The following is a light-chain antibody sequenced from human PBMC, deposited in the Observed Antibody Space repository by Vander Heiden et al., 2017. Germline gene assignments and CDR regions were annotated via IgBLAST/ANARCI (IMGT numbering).Light chain of an antibody. Sequence: EIVMTPSPDTLSVSPGERATLPCRASQSVSNNLAWYQQKPGQAPRLLIYAASTRATGVPARFSGSGSGTEFTLTISSLQSEDFAVYYCQQYDDWWTFGQGTKVEIK. J-gene: IGKJ1*01. CDR1: QSVSNN. V-gene: IGKV3-15*01. CDR3: QQYDDWWT. CDR2: AAS.